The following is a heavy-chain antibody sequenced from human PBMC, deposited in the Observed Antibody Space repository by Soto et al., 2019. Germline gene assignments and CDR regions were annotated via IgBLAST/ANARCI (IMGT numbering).Heavy chain of an antibody. V-gene: IGHV1-69*01. D-gene: IGHD2-2*03. CDR1: GGTFSSYA. J-gene: IGHJ6*02. CDR3: ARGEIGSRRYYYYGMDV. CDR2: IIPIFGTA. Sequence: QVQLVQSGAEVKKPGSSVKVSCKASGGTFSSYAISWVRQAPGQGLEWMGGIIPIFGTANSAQKFQGRVTITADESTSTAYTELSSLRSEDTAVYYCARGEIGSRRYYYYGMDVWGQGTTVTVSS.